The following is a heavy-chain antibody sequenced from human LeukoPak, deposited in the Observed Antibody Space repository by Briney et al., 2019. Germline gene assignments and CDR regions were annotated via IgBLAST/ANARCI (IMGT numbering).Heavy chain of an antibody. CDR3: ARGRISAAVYYFDS. CDR2: INPSSGGT. CDR1: GYTFTGYY. Sequence: ASVKVSCKASGYTFTGYYMHWVRQAPGQGLEWMGWINPSSGGTNYAQKFQGWVTMTRDTSISTAYMELSRLRSDDTAVYYCARGRISAAVYYFDSWGQGTLVTVSS. J-gene: IGHJ4*02. D-gene: IGHD6-13*01. V-gene: IGHV1-2*04.